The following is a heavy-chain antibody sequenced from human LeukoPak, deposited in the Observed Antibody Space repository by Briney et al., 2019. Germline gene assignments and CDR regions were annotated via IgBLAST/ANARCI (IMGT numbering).Heavy chain of an antibody. D-gene: IGHD6-19*01. CDR3: AKDVYSSGTGYFDY. Sequence: GGSLRLSCAASGFTFTMFSMNWLRQAPGKGLEWIAFIRGRSDTTYYADSVQGRFTVSRDNAKNSLYLQMNSLRAEDTALYYCAKDVYSSGTGYFDYWGQGTLVTVSS. V-gene: IGHV3-48*04. CDR2: IRGRSDTT. J-gene: IGHJ4*02. CDR1: GFTFTMFS.